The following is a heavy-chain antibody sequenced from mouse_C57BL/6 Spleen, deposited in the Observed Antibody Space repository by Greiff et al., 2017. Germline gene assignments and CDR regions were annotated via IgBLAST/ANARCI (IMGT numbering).Heavy chain of an antibody. CDR2: INPNNGGT. V-gene: IGHV1-26*01. CDR3: GRGVLRPDY. J-gene: IGHJ2*01. D-gene: IGHD1-1*01. Sequence: EVQLQQSGPELVKPGASVKISCKASGYTFTNYYMNWVKQSHGKSLEWIGRINPNNGGTSYNQKFKGKATLTVDKSSSTAYMQLRSLTSEDSAVYDCGRGVLRPDYWGQGTTLTVSS. CDR1: GYTFTNYY.